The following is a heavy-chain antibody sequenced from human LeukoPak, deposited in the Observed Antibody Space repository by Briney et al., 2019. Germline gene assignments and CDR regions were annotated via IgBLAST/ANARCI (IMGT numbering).Heavy chain of an antibody. Sequence: GESLKISCKGSGYNFINNWIGWVRQMPGKGLEWRGIIYPGDSETRYSPSFQGQVTISDDKSISTAYLQWSSLKASDTAMYYCARYCSGSSCFHYGMDVWGQGTTVTVSS. D-gene: IGHD2-15*01. CDR3: ARYCSGSSCFHYGMDV. V-gene: IGHV5-51*01. CDR1: GYNFINNW. CDR2: IYPGDSET. J-gene: IGHJ6*02.